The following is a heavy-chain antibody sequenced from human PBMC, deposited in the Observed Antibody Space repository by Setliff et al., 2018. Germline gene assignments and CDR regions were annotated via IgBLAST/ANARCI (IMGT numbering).Heavy chain of an antibody. CDR2: IQKSGGT. J-gene: IGHJ6*02. CDR3: ARLSWDGLRYYGLDV. V-gene: IGHV4-59*12. Sequence: SETLSLTCNVSGVSISSYYWSWIRQAPGKGLESLGYIQKSGGTNYNPSLKSRVTISVDTSTNQFSLKLSSVTAADAAMYYCARLSWDGLRYYGLDVWGQGATVTVSS. D-gene: IGHD3-10*01. CDR1: GVSISSYY.